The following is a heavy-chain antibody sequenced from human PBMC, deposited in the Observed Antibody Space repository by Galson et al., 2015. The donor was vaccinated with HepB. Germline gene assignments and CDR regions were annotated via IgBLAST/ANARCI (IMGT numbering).Heavy chain of an antibody. J-gene: IGHJ3*02. CDR3: ARHRWGAFDI. D-gene: IGHD7-27*01. CDR2: TKQGGNER. Sequence: SLRLSCAASGFTFSTYWMTWVRQTPGKGLEWVAYTKQGGNERDYVDSVKGRFTISRDNAENSLYLQMNSLRAEDTAVYYCARHRWGAFDIWGPGTMVTVSS. V-gene: IGHV3-7*03. CDR1: GFTFSTYW.